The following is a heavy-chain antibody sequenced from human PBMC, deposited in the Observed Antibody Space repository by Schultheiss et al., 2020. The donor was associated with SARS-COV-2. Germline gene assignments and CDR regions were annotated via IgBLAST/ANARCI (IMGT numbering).Heavy chain of an antibody. D-gene: IGHD3-3*01. CDR2: INPNSRGT. Sequence: ASVKVSCKASGYTFTAYYMHWVRQAPGQGLEWMGWINPNSRGTNCAQKFRGWVTMTRDTSISTAYMELSRLRSDDTAVYYCARSGGRDFWSGYYPDYWGQGTLVTVSS. J-gene: IGHJ4*02. V-gene: IGHV1-2*04. CDR3: ARSGGRDFWSGYYPDY. CDR1: GYTFTAYY.